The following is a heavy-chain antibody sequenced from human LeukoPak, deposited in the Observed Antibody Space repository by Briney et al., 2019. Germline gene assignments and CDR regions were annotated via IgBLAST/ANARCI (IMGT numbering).Heavy chain of an antibody. D-gene: IGHD2-15*01. CDR3: AKEKDTIYFDL. Sequence: GGSLRLSCAASGFTFHDYAMHWVRQAPGKGLEWVSLFSRNGVTTYYAESVRGRFTISRDNSKNSVYLQMDSLTTEDTAVYYCAKEKDTIYFDLWGQGTMVTVSA. V-gene: IGHV3-43*01. CDR1: GFTFHDYA. CDR2: FSRNGVTT. J-gene: IGHJ3*01.